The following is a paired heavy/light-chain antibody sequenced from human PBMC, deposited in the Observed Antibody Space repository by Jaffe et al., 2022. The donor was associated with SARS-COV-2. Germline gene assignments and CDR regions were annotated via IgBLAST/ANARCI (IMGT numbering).Light chain of an antibody. CDR3: QQRSKWPPLT. CDR1: QSLNTY. J-gene: IGKJ4*01. Sequence: EIVLTQSPATLSLSPGERATLSCRASQSLNTYLAWYQQKPGQPPRLLIYDASSRATGIPARFSGSGSGTDFTLTISSLEPEDFAVYYCQQRSKWPPLTFGGGTKVEIK. CDR2: DAS. V-gene: IGKV3-11*01.
Heavy chain of an antibody. V-gene: IGHV3-7*01. J-gene: IGHJ6*02. CDR2: INPDGSEK. Sequence: EVQVVDSGGDLVQPGGSLRLSCGVSGFKFFNYWMSWVRQAPGKGLEWVANINPDGSEKYYVDSVKGRFTISRDNANNSLFLQMNSLRAEDTAVYYCARDQVGWLDEYYYYGMDVWGQGTTVTVSS. D-gene: IGHD5-12*01. CDR3: ARDQVGWLDEYYYYGMDV. CDR1: GFKFFNYW.